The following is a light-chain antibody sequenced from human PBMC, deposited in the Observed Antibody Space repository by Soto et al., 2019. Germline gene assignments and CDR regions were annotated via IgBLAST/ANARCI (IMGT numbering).Light chain of an antibody. Sequence: EIVLTQSPATLSLSPGERATLSCRASQSVASNYLAWYQKRPGQAPRLLIYAAPTRAAGIPDRFTGSGSGTDFTLTISRLEPEDFAVFFCHQYSRSPIFTFGPGTTVDIK. J-gene: IGKJ3*01. CDR1: QSVASNY. V-gene: IGKV3-20*01. CDR2: AAP. CDR3: HQYSRSPIFT.